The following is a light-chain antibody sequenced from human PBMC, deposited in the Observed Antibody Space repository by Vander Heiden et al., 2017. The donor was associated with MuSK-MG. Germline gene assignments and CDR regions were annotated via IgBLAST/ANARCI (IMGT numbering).Light chain of an antibody. J-gene: IGKJ5*01. V-gene: IGKV1-33*01. CDR1: QDISNY. CDR2: DAS. Sequence: DIQMTQSPSSLSASVGDRVTITCQASQDISNYLNWYQQKPGKAPKLLIYDASNLETGVPSRFSGSGSGTDFTFTISSLKPEDIATYYCQQYDNLPITFGQGTRLEMK. CDR3: QQYDNLPIT.